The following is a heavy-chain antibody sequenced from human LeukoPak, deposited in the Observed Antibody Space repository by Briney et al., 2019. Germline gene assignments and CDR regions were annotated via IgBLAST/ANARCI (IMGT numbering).Heavy chain of an antibody. CDR2: IYHSGST. D-gene: IGHD6-13*01. Sequence: PSETLSLTCTVSGGSISSSSYYWGWIRQPPGKGLEWIGYIYHSGSTYYNPSLKGRVAISVDRSKNQFSLKLSSVTAADTAVYYCARESGLAADNAFDIWGQGTMVTVSS. J-gene: IGHJ3*02. V-gene: IGHV4-39*07. CDR1: GGSISSSSYY. CDR3: ARESGLAADNAFDI.